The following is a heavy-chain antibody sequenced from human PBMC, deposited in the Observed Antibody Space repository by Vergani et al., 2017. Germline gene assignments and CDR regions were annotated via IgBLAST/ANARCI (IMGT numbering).Heavy chain of an antibody. CDR2: IYYSGST. J-gene: IGHJ3*02. Sequence: QVQLQQWGPGLVKPSETLSLTCTVSGGSISSYYWSWIRQPPGKGLEWIGYIYYSGSTNYNPSLKGRVTLSVDTSKNQFSLKLSSVTAADTAVYYCARYCGGTYLAHKDAFDIWGQGTMVTVSS. D-gene: IGHD2-21*01. CDR3: ARYCGGTYLAHKDAFDI. V-gene: IGHV4-59*01. CDR1: GGSISSYY.